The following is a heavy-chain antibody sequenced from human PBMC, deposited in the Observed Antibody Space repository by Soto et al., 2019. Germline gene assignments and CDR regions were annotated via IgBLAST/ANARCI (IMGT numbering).Heavy chain of an antibody. Sequence: QVQLQESGPGLVKPSQTLSLTCTVSGGSISSGGYYWTWIRQHPGKGLEWIGYNYYSGITYYNPSLKGRVTIPLNTSKNHFSLKLSSVTAADTAVYYWARGSSIAGLYYGMDVWGQGTTVTVSS. CDR2: NYYSGIT. V-gene: IGHV4-31*03. D-gene: IGHD6-6*01. CDR3: ARGSSIAGLYYGMDV. J-gene: IGHJ6*02. CDR1: GGSISSGGYY.